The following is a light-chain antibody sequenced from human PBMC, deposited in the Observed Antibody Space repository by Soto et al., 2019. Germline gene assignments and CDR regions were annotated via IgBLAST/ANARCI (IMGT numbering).Light chain of an antibody. V-gene: IGKV3-15*01. CDR1: QSVSNN. J-gene: IGKJ2*01. CDR3: QQYNSWPPYT. Sequence: EIAMTQSPTTLSVSPGERATLSCRASQSVSNNLAWYQQKPGQATRLLIYGATTRDTCIPARFSGSGSGTDFTITIYSLQSEEFAVYFCQQYNSWPPYTFGQWTKLEIK. CDR2: GAT.